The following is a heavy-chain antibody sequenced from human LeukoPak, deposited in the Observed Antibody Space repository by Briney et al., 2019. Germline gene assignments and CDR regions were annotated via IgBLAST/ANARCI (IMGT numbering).Heavy chain of an antibody. Sequence: PSQTLSLTCTVSGGSISSGSYYWSWIRQPAGKGLEWIGRIYTSGSTNYNPSLKSRVTISVDTSKNQFSLKLSSVTAADTAVYYCARGIPPPTSHDYGDYRVSWFDPWGQGTLVTVSS. CDR2: IYTSGST. V-gene: IGHV4-61*02. CDR1: GGSISSGSYY. J-gene: IGHJ5*02. D-gene: IGHD4-17*01. CDR3: ARGIPPPTSHDYGDYRVSWFDP.